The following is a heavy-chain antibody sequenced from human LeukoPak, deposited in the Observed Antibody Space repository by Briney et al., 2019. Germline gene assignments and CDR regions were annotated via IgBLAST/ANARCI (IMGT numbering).Heavy chain of an antibody. J-gene: IGHJ4*02. Sequence: PGGSLRLSCAASGFTFSSHAMHWVRQAPGKGLEWVAVISYDGSNKYYADSVKGRFTISRDNSKNTLYLQMNSLRAEDTAVYYCARDTSDGSGSYYNGYWGQGTLVTVSS. CDR3: ARDTSDGSGSYYNGY. CDR1: GFTFSSHA. V-gene: IGHV3-30-3*01. D-gene: IGHD3-10*01. CDR2: ISYDGSNK.